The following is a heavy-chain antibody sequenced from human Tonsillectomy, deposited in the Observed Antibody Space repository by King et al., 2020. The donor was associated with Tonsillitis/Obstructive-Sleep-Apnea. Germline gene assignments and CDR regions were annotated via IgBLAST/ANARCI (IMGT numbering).Heavy chain of an antibody. J-gene: IGHJ5*02. CDR1: GGSISSNNW. CDR2: VYHSGST. D-gene: IGHD2-2*01. CDR3: AREPNGEGSSPSCHNWVDP. Sequence: VQLQESGPGLVKPSGTLSLTCAVSGGSISSNNWWSWVRQPPVKGLEWIGEVYHSGSTNYNPSLKSRVIISVDKSKNQFSLRLSSVTAADTAVYYCAREPNGEGSSPSCHNWVDPWGQGTRVNVSS. V-gene: IGHV4-4*02.